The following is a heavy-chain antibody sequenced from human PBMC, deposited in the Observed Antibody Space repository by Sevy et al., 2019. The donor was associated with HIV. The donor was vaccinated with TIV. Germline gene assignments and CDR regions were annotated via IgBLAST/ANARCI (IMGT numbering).Heavy chain of an antibody. CDR2: ISRGGSSI. Sequence: GGSLRLSCAASGFILSSYEMNWVRQAPGKGLEWVSYISRGGSSIYYADSVKGRFTISRDNAKNSLYLQMNGLRAEDTAVYYCARDKLLPVMVTMVRGALSYYFDYWGQGSLVTVSS. D-gene: IGHD3-10*01. J-gene: IGHJ4*02. CDR1: GFILSSYE. CDR3: ARDKLLPVMVTMVRGALSYYFDY. V-gene: IGHV3-48*03.